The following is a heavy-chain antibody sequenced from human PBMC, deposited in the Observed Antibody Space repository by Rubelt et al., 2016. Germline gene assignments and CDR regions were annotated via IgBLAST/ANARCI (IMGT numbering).Heavy chain of an antibody. Sequence: ALEWMGWITAINGNTNYAHKFKDRVTITRDGSKSTAYVELSSLRSEDAAMYYCASAPADRTMALGHWGQGTLVTVSS. CDR3: ASAPADRTMALGH. CDR2: ITAINGNT. V-gene: IGHV1-45*02. J-gene: IGHJ4*02. D-gene: IGHD5-18*01.